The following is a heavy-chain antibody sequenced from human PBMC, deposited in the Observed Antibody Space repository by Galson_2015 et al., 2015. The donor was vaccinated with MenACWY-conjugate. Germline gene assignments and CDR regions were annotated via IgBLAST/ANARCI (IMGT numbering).Heavy chain of an antibody. D-gene: IGHD3-22*01. CDR3: ARDTKTYYFDSSGHYDYYYAMDV. CDR1: GFTFNNNA. Sequence: SLRLSCAASGFTFNNNAMTWVRQAPGKGLEWVSYISIGSSTIYYGDSVKGRFTISRDNAKNSLYLQMNSLRDEDTAVYYCARDTKTYYFDSSGHYDYYYAMDVWDQGTTVTVSS. V-gene: IGHV3-48*02. CDR2: ISIGSSTI. J-gene: IGHJ6*02.